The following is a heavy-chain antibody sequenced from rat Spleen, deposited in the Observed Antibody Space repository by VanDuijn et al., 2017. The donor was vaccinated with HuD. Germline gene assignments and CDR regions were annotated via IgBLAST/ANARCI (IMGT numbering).Heavy chain of an antibody. CDR2: ISSGGNT. Sequence: QVQLKESGPGLVQPSQTLSLTCTVSGFSLTSYHVSWVRQPPGKGLEWIAAISSGGNTFYNSVLKSRLSISRDTAKSQVFLKMNSLQTEDTAMYFCASHTTEGAPFDYWGQGVMVTVSS. CDR1: GFSLTSYH. D-gene: IGHD1-11*01. J-gene: IGHJ2*01. CDR3: ASHTTEGAPFDY. V-gene: IGHV2S12*01.